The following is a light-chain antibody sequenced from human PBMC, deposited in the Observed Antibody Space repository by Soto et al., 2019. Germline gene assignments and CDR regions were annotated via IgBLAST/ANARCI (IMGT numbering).Light chain of an antibody. CDR3: QQYNRYPLT. Sequence: DIEMTQSPATLSVSVGDRVTISCRASQSISSLLAWYQQKPRKAPKLLIYKASSLASGVPSRFSGSGSGKEFTLTIGSLQADDSANYYCQQYNRYPLTFGQGTKVDI. CDR1: QSISSL. V-gene: IGKV1-5*03. CDR2: KAS. J-gene: IGKJ1*01.